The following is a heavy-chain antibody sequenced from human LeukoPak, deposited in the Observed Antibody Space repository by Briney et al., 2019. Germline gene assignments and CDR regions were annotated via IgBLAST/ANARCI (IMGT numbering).Heavy chain of an antibody. CDR2: IKQDGSEK. D-gene: IGHD6-19*01. J-gene: IGHJ4*02. CDR3: ARGPDSSGWYLNY. V-gene: IGHV3-7*01. CDR1: GFTFSSYW. Sequence: GGSLRLSCAASGFTFSSYWMSWVRQAPGKGLEWVANIKQDGSEKYYVDSVKGRFTISRDNAKNSLYLQMNSLRAEDTAVYYCARGPDSSGWYLNYWGQGTLVTVSS.